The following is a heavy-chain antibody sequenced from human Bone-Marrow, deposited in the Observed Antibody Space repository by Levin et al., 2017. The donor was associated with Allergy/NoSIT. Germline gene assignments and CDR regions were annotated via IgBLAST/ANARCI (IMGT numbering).Heavy chain of an antibody. CDR2: IIPILGTA. CDR1: GDTFSTYA. D-gene: IGHD2-15*01. J-gene: IGHJ3*02. Sequence: SVKVSCKASGDTFSTYAISWVRQAPGQGLEWMGRIIPILGTANYPQKFQGRVTITADKSMSTAYLELTSLGTADTAVDDCARHCSGGSCYPRGYAFDIWGQGTMVTVSS. CDR3: ARHCSGGSCYPRGYAFDI. V-gene: IGHV1-69*04.